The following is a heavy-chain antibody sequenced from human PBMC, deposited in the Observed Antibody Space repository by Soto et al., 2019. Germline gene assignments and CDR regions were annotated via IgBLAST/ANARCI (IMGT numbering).Heavy chain of an antibody. D-gene: IGHD6-6*01. Sequence: GESLKISCKGSGYSFTSYWIGWVRQMPGKGLEWMGIIYPGDSDTRYSPSFQGQVTISADKSISTAYLQWSSPKASDTAMYYCASRSQYSSSPRYYYYYGMDVWGQGTTVTVSS. CDR1: GYSFTSYW. CDR3: ASRSQYSSSPRYYYYYGMDV. J-gene: IGHJ6*02. V-gene: IGHV5-51*01. CDR2: IYPGDSDT.